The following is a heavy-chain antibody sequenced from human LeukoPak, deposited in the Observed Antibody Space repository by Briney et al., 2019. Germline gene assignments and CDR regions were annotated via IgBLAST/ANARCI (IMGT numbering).Heavy chain of an antibody. V-gene: IGHV4-38-2*02. CDR3: ARQTGSGLFILP. J-gene: IGHJ4*02. CDR1: GYSIRSGYH. D-gene: IGHD3/OR15-3a*01. Sequence: PSETLSLTCSVSGYSIRSGYHWARFRQAPGKGLEWMGSIYQSGSTYYNASLKSQVSISIDTSKNQFSLRLTSVTAADTAVYYCARQTGSGLFILPGGQGTLVTVSS. CDR2: IYQSGST.